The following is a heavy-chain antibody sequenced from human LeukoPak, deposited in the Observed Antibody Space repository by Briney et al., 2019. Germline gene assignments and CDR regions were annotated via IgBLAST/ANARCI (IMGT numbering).Heavy chain of an antibody. J-gene: IGHJ6*02. CDR1: GGSFSSYY. CDR3: ARELDIVVVPAAKNYYYYYGMDV. V-gene: IGHV4-4*07. D-gene: IGHD2-2*03. CDR2: IYTSGST. Sequence: SETLSLTCAVYGGSFSSYYWSWIRQPAGKGLEWIGRIYTSGSTNYNPSLKSRVTMSVDTSKNQFSLKLSSVTAADTAAYYCARELDIVVVPAAKNYYYYYGMDVWGQGTTVTVSS.